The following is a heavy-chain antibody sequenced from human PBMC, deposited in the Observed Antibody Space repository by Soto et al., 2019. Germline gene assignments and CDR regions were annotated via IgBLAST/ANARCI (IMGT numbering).Heavy chain of an antibody. V-gene: IGHV3-23*01. Sequence: PGGSLRLSCAASGFTFSSFAINWVRQAPGKGLDWVSGISSSGTTTYYADSVKGRFTISRDDSKNSLYLQMNSLKTEDTAVYYCARVSSSSWSYFDYWGQGTLVTVSS. D-gene: IGHD6-13*01. CDR1: GFTFSSFA. J-gene: IGHJ4*02. CDR2: ISSSGTTT. CDR3: ARVSSSSWSYFDY.